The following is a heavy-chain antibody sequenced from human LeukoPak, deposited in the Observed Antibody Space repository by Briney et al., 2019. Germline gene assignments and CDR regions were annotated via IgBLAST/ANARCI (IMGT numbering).Heavy chain of an antibody. CDR1: GFTFSSYW. CDR2: IKLDGSDK. V-gene: IGHV3-7*01. D-gene: IGHD6-6*01. Sequence: PGGSLRLSCAVSGFTFSSYWMSWVRQAPGKGLEWVANIKLDGSDKYYVDSVKGRFTISRDNAKNSLYLQMNSLRAEDTAVYYCARAMRYSTSYSWFDPWGQGTKVTVSS. J-gene: IGHJ5*02. CDR3: ARAMRYSTSYSWFDP.